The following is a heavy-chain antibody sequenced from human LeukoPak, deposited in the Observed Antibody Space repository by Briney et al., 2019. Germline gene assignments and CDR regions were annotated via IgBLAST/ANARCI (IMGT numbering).Heavy chain of an antibody. V-gene: IGHV3-23*01. J-gene: IGHJ4*02. CDR1: GFTFTSYA. D-gene: IGHD2-15*01. CDR2: ISGSGGTT. Sequence: GGSLTLSCAASGFTFTSYAMICVRQAPGKGLEWVSGISGSGGTTNSADSVKGRFTISRDNSKNTVYLQMSSLRAEDTAIYYCAKSSAMVPAALVNYWGQGTLVTVSS. CDR3: AKSSAMVPAALVNY.